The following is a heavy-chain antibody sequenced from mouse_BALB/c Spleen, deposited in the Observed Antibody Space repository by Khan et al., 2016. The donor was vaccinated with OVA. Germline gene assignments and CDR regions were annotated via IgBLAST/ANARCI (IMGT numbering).Heavy chain of an antibody. CDR2: IDPSKSET. Sequence: QVQLKESGPELVRPGASVKMSCKASGYTFTSFWIHWVKQRPGQGLEWIGMIDPSKSETRLNQKFKDKATLNVDKSSNTAYMQLSTWTSGNSAVYSCARGGYGSPFAYWGQGTLVTVSA. CDR1: GYTFTSFW. J-gene: IGHJ3*01. CDR3: ARGGYGSPFAY. D-gene: IGHD1-1*01. V-gene: IGHV1S127*01.